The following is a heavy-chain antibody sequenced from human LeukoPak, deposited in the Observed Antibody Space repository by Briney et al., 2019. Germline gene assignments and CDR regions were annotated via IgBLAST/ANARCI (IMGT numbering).Heavy chain of an antibody. CDR3: VKEYFGFAFDY. V-gene: IGHV3-23*01. J-gene: IGHJ4*02. CDR2: ITSSGDST. CDR1: GFTFSSYA. D-gene: IGHD3-9*01. Sequence: GRSLRPSCAASGFTFSSYAMSWVRQAPGKGLEWVSDITSSGDSTYYADSVKGRFTISRDNPKNTLYLQMNSLRAEDTAIYYCVKEYFGFAFDYWGQGTVVTVSS.